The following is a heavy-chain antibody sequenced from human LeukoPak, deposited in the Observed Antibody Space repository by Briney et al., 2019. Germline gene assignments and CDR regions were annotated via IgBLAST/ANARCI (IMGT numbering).Heavy chain of an antibody. D-gene: IGHD2-15*01. V-gene: IGHV4-34*01. Sequence: PSETLSLTCAVYGGSFSGYYWSWIRQPPGKGLEWIGEINHSGSTNYNPSLKSRVTISGGTSKNQFSLKLSSVTAADTAVYYCARGCCSGGSCYTKRNFDYWGQGTLVPVSS. CDR3: ARGCCSGGSCYTKRNFDY. J-gene: IGHJ4*02. CDR2: INHSGST. CDR1: GGSFSGYY.